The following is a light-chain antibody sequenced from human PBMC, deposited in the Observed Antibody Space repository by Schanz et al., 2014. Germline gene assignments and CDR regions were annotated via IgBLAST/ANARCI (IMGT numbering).Light chain of an antibody. V-gene: IGKV1-39*01. CDR2: AAS. Sequence: DIQTTQSPSSLSASVGDRVTITCRASQSISTYLNWYQQKPGKAPELLIYAASTLQSGVPSRFSGSGSETEFTLTISCLQSEDFATYYCQQYYSVPFTFGPGTKVHIK. CDR3: QQYYSVPFT. J-gene: IGKJ3*01. CDR1: QSISTY.